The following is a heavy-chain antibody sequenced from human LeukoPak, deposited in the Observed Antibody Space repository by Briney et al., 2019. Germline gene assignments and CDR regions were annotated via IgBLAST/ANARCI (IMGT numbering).Heavy chain of an antibody. CDR2: IYTSGST. CDR1: GGSISSGSYY. Sequence: KPPETLSLTCTVSGGSISSGSYYWSWIRQPAGKGLEWVGRIYTSGSTNYNPCLKSRVTISVDTSKNQFSLKLSSVTAADTAVYYCARDGYDSSGHAFDYWGQGTLVTVSS. V-gene: IGHV4-61*02. J-gene: IGHJ4*02. CDR3: ARDGYDSSGHAFDY. D-gene: IGHD3-22*01.